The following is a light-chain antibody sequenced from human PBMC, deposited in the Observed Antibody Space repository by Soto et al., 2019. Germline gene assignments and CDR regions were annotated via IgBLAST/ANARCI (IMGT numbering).Light chain of an antibody. CDR3: QQYASSPLT. V-gene: IGKV3-20*01. CDR1: QSVRSCY. J-gene: IGKJ4*01. Sequence: EIELTQSPSTLSLSSGERATLSCRASQSVRSCYLAWYQQKPGQAPRLLIYGASSRATGIPDRFGGSGSGTDFTLTISSLQPEDFAAYYCQQYASSPLTFGGGTKVEIK. CDR2: GAS.